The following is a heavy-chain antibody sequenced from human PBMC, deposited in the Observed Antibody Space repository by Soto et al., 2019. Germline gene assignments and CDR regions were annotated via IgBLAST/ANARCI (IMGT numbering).Heavy chain of an antibody. Sequence: DVQLLESGGGLVPPGGSLRLSCAASGFTFSNYAMSWDRQAPGKGLECVATVSGNGGDTFYADSVKGRFIIDRDNSKNTVFLQMDSLRAEDTAVYYCAKDHLSYDDVLTGDYMGGFDYWGQGTLLNVSS. D-gene: IGHD3-9*01. CDR1: GFTFSNYA. V-gene: IGHV3-23*01. CDR3: AKDHLSYDDVLTGDYMGGFDY. J-gene: IGHJ4*02. CDR2: VSGNGGDT.